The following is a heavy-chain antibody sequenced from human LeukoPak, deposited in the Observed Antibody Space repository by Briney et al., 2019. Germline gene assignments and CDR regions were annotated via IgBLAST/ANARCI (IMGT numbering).Heavy chain of an antibody. CDR3: TRVGSGYFDY. V-gene: IGHV3-49*04. CDR1: GFTFGDYA. D-gene: IGHD6-19*01. CDR2: IRSKAYGGTT. J-gene: IGHJ4*02. Sequence: GGSLRLSCTTSGFTFGDYAMSWVRQAPGKGLTWVGFIRSKAYGGTTEYAASVKGRFTISRDDSKSIAYLQMNSLKTEDTALYYCTRVGSGYFDYWGQGTLVTVSS.